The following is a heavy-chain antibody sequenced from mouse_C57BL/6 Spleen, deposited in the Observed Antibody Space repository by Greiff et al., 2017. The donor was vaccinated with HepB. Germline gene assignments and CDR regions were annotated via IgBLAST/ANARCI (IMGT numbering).Heavy chain of an antibody. J-gene: IGHJ2*01. CDR3: ARRGENSAYYFDY. CDR2: IYPSDSET. CDR1: GYTFTSYW. Sequence: QVQLQQPGAELVRPGSSVKLSCKASGYTFTSYWMDWVKQRPGQGLEWIGNIYPSDSETHYNQKFKDKATLTVDKSSSTAYMQLSSLTSEASAVYYCARRGENSAYYFDYGGQGTTLTVSS. V-gene: IGHV1-61*01.